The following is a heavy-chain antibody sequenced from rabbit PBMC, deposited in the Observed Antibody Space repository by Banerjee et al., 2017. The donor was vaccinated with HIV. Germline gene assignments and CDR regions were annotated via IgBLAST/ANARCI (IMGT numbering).Heavy chain of an antibody. CDR3: ARENLATMTMARGIYYFNL. CDR2: IYAGSSGST. V-gene: IGHV1S40*01. D-gene: IGHD2-1*01. CDR1: GFSFSSGYD. J-gene: IGHJ4*01. Sequence: QSLEESGGDLVKPGASLTLTCKASGFSFSSGYDMCWVRQAPGKGLEWIACIYAGSSGSTYYASWAKGRFTISKTSSTTVTLQMTSLTVADTATYFCARENLATMTMARGIYYFNLWGQGTLVTVS.